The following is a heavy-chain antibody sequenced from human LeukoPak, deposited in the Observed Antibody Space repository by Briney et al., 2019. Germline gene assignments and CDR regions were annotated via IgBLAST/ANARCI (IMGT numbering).Heavy chain of an antibody. Sequence: PSETLSLPCAVYGGSLSGYHWSWIRQPPGKGLEWIGEINHSGSTNYNPSLKSRVTNSVDTSKIQFSLKLSSVTAGDTGVYFCARGNYDYFGSWGRGTLVTVSS. D-gene: IGHD1-7*01. CDR1: GGSLSGYH. CDR2: INHSGST. J-gene: IGHJ4*02. CDR3: ARGNYDYFGS. V-gene: IGHV4-34*01.